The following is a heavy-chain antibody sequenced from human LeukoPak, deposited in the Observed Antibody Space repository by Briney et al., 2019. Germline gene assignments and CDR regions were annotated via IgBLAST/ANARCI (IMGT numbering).Heavy chain of an antibody. V-gene: IGHV3-15*01. J-gene: IGHJ4*02. CDR3: TTDYSNYPD. Sequence: PGGALRLSCAASGFTFSNAWMSWVRQAPGKGLEWVGRIKSKTDGGTTEYAAPVKGRLSISRDASKNRLYLQMTRQKTEATAVYYCTTDYSNYPDWGQGTLVTVSS. CDR2: IKSKTDGGTT. D-gene: IGHD4-11*01. CDR1: GFTFSNAW.